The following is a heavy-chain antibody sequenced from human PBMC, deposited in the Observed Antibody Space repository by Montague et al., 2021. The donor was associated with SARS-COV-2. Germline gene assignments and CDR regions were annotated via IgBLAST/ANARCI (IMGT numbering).Heavy chain of an antibody. J-gene: IGHJ4*02. V-gene: IGHV4-39*01. D-gene: IGHD2-8*01. CDR2: IYYSGST. Sequence: SETLSLTCTVAGGSISSSSYYWGWIRQPPGKGLEWIGNIYYSGSTYYNSSLQSRVTISVDTSKNQFSLRLRSVTAADTSVYYCARQSSSCPNALCYAFDYWGQGTLVTVSS. CDR1: GGSISSSSYY. CDR3: ARQSSSCPNALCYAFDY.